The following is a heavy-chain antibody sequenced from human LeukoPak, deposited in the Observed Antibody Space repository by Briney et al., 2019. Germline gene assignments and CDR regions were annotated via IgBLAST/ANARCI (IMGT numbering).Heavy chain of an antibody. CDR1: GYTFTSYD. Sequence: ASVKVSCKASGYTFTSYDINWVRQATGQGLEWMGWVNPNSGSTGYAQKFKGRVTMTRDTSGSTAYLEVSSLTSQDTAVYYCARVVYNDGTDAFDTWGQGTLVTVSS. V-gene: IGHV1-8*01. CDR2: VNPNSGST. D-gene: IGHD1-1*01. CDR3: ARVVYNDGTDAFDT. J-gene: IGHJ5*02.